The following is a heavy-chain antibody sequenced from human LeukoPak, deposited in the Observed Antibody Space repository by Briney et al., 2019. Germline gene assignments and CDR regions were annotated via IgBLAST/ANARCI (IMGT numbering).Heavy chain of an antibody. CDR2: INPNSGGT. V-gene: IGHV1-2*02. CDR3: ARRSSWYKFDY. J-gene: IGHJ4*02. Sequence: ASVKVSCKASGYTFTGYYMHWVRQAPGQGLEWMGWINPNSGGTNYAQKFQGRVTITRNTSISTAYMELSSLRSEDTAVYYCARRSSWYKFDYWGQGTLVTVSS. D-gene: IGHD6-13*01. CDR1: GYTFTGYY.